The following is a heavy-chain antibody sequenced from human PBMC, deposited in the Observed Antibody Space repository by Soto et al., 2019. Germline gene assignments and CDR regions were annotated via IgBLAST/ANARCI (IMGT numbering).Heavy chain of an antibody. Sequence: SGKASCKASPGTFSSYAISWVRHAPGQGVEWMGWIIPIFGTANYAQKFQGRVTITADESTSTAYMELSSLRSEDTAVYYCARDMAAAVDDAFDIWGQGTMVTVS. D-gene: IGHD6-13*01. CDR1: PGTFSSYA. CDR2: IIPIFGTA. CDR3: ARDMAAAVDDAFDI. J-gene: IGHJ3*02. V-gene: IGHV1-69*13.